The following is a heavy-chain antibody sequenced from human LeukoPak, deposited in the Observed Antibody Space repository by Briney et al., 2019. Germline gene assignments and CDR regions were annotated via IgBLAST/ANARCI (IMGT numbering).Heavy chain of an antibody. Sequence: SETLSLTCTVSGGSISSGGYSWSWIRQHPGKGLEWIGYIYYSGSTYYNPSLKSRVTISVDTSKNQFSLKLSSVTAADTAVYYCARDQGSGLTFDYWGQGTLVTVSS. J-gene: IGHJ4*02. CDR3: ARDQGSGLTFDY. CDR1: GGSISSGGYS. D-gene: IGHD6-19*01. CDR2: IYYSGST. V-gene: IGHV4-31*03.